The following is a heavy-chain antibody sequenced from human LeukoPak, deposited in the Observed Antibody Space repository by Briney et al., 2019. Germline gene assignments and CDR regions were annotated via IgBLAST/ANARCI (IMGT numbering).Heavy chain of an antibody. V-gene: IGHV4-61*01. CDR3: ARDKDAFDI. CDR2: IYYSGST. Sequence: SETLTLTCTVSGGSVSSGSYYWNWIRQPPGKGLEWIGYIYYSGSTNYNLSLKSRVTISVDTSKNQFPLKLSSVTAADTAVYYCARDKDAFDIWGQGTMVTVSS. J-gene: IGHJ3*02. CDR1: GGSVSSGSYY.